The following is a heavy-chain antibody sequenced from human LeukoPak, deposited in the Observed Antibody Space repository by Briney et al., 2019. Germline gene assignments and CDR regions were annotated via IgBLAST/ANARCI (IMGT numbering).Heavy chain of an antibody. CDR1: GGSISSYY. V-gene: IGHV4-34*01. D-gene: IGHD2-15*01. CDR2: INHSGST. CDR3: ARGRGYCSGGSCYYYYGMDV. Sequence: PSETLSLTCTVSGGSISSYYWSWIRQPPGKGLEWIGEINHSGSTNYNPSLKSRVTISVDTSKNQFSLKLSSVTAADTAVYYCARGRGYCSGGSCYYYYGMDVWGQGTTVTVSS. J-gene: IGHJ6*02.